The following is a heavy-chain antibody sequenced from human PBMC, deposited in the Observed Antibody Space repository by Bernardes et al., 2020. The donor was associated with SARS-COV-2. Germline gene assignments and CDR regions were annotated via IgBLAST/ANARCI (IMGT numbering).Heavy chain of an antibody. D-gene: IGHD4-17*01. Sequence: GQHVTGSSNVSDYTVTNYWIGWVRPMPGKGLEWMGIIYPGDSDTKYSPSFQGRVTISADKSVNTAYLQWSSLKASDTAIYYCARRRYGDFGVDVWGQGTTVTVSS. CDR1: DYTVTNYW. V-gene: IGHV5-51*01. CDR3: ARRRYGDFGVDV. J-gene: IGHJ6*02. CDR2: IYPGDSDT.